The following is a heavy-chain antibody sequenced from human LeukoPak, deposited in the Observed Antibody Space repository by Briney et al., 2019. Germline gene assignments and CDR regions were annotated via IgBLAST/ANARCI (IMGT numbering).Heavy chain of an antibody. CDR1: GFTFSSYS. Sequence: GGSLRLSCAASGFTFSSYSMIWVRQAPGKGLEWVSSISSGGMWIYYADSLKGRFTISRDNGKNSLSLRMKSLRVEDTAVYNCARDAGGRTQREGWFDPWGQGTLVTVSS. CDR3: ARDAGGRTQREGWFDP. J-gene: IGHJ5*02. CDR2: ISSGGMWI. D-gene: IGHD1-1*01. V-gene: IGHV3-21*01.